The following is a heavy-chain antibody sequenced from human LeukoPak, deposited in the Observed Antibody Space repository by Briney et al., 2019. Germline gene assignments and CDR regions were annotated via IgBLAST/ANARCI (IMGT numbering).Heavy chain of an antibody. CDR2: IYPTGTT. Sequence: PSETLSLTCTVSSTSVNSYFWGWVRLPAGKGLEWLGRIYPTGTTYYNPSLKSRLTLSIETSKNQFSLTLRSATAADTAVYFCGRQGYTASHPFFDYWSQGTQVTVSS. J-gene: IGHJ4*02. V-gene: IGHV4-4*07. CDR1: STSVNSYF. CDR3: GRQGYTASHPFFDY. D-gene: IGHD5-18*01.